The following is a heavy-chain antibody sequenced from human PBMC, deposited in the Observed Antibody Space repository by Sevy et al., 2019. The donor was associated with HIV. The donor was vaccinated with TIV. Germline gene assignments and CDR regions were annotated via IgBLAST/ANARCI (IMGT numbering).Heavy chain of an antibody. Sequence: GGSLRLSCAASGFTFSSYAMSWVRQAPGKGLEWVSAISGSGGSTYYADSVKGRFTISRDNSKNTLYLQMNSLRAEDTAVYYCAKDWNYYGSGSYYGPGYYYGMDVWGQGTTVTVSS. CDR1: GFTFSSYA. CDR3: AKDWNYYGSGSYYGPGYYYGMDV. V-gene: IGHV3-23*01. CDR2: ISGSGGST. D-gene: IGHD3-10*01. J-gene: IGHJ6*02.